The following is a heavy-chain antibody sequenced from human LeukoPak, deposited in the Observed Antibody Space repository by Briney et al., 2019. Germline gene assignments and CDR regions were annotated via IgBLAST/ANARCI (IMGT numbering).Heavy chain of an antibody. Sequence: ASVKVSCKASGGTFSSYAISWVRQAPGQGLEWMGGIIPIFGTANYAQKFQGRVTITADESTSTAYMELCSLRSEDTAVYYCARWQGQWELKSSKGYYFDYWGQGTLVTVSS. CDR2: IIPIFGTA. CDR3: ARWQGQWELKSSKGYYFDY. V-gene: IGHV1-69*13. D-gene: IGHD1-26*01. CDR1: GGTFSSYA. J-gene: IGHJ4*02.